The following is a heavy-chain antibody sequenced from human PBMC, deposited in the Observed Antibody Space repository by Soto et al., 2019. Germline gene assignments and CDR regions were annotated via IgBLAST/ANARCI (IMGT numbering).Heavy chain of an antibody. CDR2: IWYDGSNK. V-gene: IGHV3-33*01. CDR3: ARGEHRVAGDWYFDL. Sequence: QVQLVESGGGVVQPGRSLRLSCAASGFTFSSYGMHWVRQAPGKGLEWVAVIWYDGSNKYYADAVKGRFTISRDNSKNTLYLQRNSLRAEDTAVYYCARGEHRVAGDWYFDLWGRGTLVNLSS. CDR1: GFTFSSYG. J-gene: IGHJ2*01. D-gene: IGHD6-19*01.